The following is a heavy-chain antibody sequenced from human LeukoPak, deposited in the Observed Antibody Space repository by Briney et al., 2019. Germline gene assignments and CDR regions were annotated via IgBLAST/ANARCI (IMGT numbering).Heavy chain of an antibody. CDR2: INSDSGGT. D-gene: IGHD6-6*01. Sequence: GASVNVSRKASVYTFTDDFIHWVRQAPGQGLEWMGWINSDSGGTNYARKFQGRVTMTRDTSISTAYMDLSSLRSDDTAVFYCARGNIATRRGGNWFDPWGQGTLVTVSS. V-gene: IGHV1-2*02. CDR1: VYTFTDDF. J-gene: IGHJ5*02. CDR3: ARGNIATRRGGNWFDP.